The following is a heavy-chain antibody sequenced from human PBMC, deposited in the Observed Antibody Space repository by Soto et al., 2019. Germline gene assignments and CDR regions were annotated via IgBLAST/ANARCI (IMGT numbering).Heavy chain of an antibody. J-gene: IGHJ6*02. Sequence: QVQLVESGGGLFNPGGSLRLSCEASGFTLSNNYMSWIRKPQGKGREWVSYISSSGSTIYYADSVKGRFTISRDNAKNSLYLQMNSLRAEDTAVYYCARAPRYSSSWYPGRHYYYGMDVWGQGTTVTVSS. V-gene: IGHV3-11*01. CDR2: ISSSGSTI. CDR3: ARAPRYSSSWYPGRHYYYGMDV. D-gene: IGHD6-13*01. CDR1: GFTLSNNY.